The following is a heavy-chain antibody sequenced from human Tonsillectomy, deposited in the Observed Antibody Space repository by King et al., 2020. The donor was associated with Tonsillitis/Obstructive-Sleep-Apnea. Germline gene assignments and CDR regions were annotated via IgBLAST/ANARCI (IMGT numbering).Heavy chain of an antibody. Sequence: QVQLVESGGGVVQPGRSLRLSCAASGLTFSSYGMNWVRQAPGKGLEWVAVIWYDGSNKYYVDSVKGRFTISRDNSKNMLWLQMNSLRAEDTGVYYCARWGDGRRFDYWGQGTLVTVSS. CDR1: GLTFSSYG. CDR2: IWYDGSNK. CDR3: ARWGDGRRFDY. D-gene: IGHD3-16*01. J-gene: IGHJ4*02. V-gene: IGHV3-33*01.